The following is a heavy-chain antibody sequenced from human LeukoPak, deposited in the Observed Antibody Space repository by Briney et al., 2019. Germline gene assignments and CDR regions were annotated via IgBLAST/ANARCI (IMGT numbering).Heavy chain of an antibody. V-gene: IGHV3-30*02. CDR1: GFTFSSYG. Sequence: GGSLRLSCAASGFTFSSYGMHWVRQAPGKGLEWVAFIRYDGSNKYYADSVKGRFTISRDNSKNTLYLQMNSLRAEDTAVYYCAKGVRFLEWLLDFDYWGPGTLVTVSS. CDR3: AKGVRFLEWLLDFDY. D-gene: IGHD3-3*01. CDR2: IRYDGSNK. J-gene: IGHJ4*02.